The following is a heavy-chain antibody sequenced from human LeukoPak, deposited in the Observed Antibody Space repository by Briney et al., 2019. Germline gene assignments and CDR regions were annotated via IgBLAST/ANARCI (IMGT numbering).Heavy chain of an antibody. Sequence: GASVKVSCKASGYTFTSYGISWVRQAPGQGLEWMGWISAYNGNTNYAQKLQGRVTMTTDTSTSTAYMELRSLRSDDTAVYYCARRVPYYDFWSGWDYYYYYMDVWGKGTTVTVSS. CDR2: ISAYNGNT. CDR3: ARRVPYYDFWSGWDYYYYYMDV. J-gene: IGHJ6*03. D-gene: IGHD3-3*01. V-gene: IGHV1-18*01. CDR1: GYTFTSYG.